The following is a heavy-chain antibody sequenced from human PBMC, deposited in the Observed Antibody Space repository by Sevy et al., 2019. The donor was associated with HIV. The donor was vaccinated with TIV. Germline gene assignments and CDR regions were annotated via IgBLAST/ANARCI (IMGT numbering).Heavy chain of an antibody. CDR2: ISFDATNK. CDR3: ALERLSSDVAEYFQN. V-gene: IGHV3-30-3*01. CDR1: GFTFNRYS. Sequence: GGSLRLSCAASGFTFNRYSMHWVRQAPGKGLEWVATISFDATNKHYPDSVKGRFTISRDNFQNSLFLQMDSLRPEDTAVYYCALERLSSDVAEYFQNWGHGTLVTVSS. J-gene: IGHJ1*01. D-gene: IGHD1-1*01.